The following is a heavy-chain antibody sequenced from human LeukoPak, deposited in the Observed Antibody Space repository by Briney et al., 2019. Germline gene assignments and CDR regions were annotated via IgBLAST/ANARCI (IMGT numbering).Heavy chain of an antibody. Sequence: ASVKVSCKVSGYTLTELSMHWVRQAPGKGLEWMGGFDPEDGETIYAQKFQGRVTMTEDTSTDTAYMELSSLRSEDTAVYYCAITADSSGYLDYWGQGTLVTVSS. CDR3: AITADSSGYLDY. V-gene: IGHV1-24*01. D-gene: IGHD3-22*01. CDR2: FDPEDGET. J-gene: IGHJ4*02. CDR1: GYTLTELS.